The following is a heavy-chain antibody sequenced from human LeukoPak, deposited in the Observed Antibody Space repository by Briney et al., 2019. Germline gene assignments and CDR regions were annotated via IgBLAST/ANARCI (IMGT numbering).Heavy chain of an antibody. CDR1: GFTLNNSD. J-gene: IGHJ4*02. Sequence: PGGSLRLSCAASGFTLNNSDIHWVRQGTGKGLEWVLAIGTSGDTYYAGSVKGRFTISREIAKNSLYLQMNSLRAGDTAVYYCAKDHMSSPVTYGYSFDSWGQGTLVTVSS. CDR2: IGTSGDT. CDR3: AKDHMSSPVTYGYSFDS. D-gene: IGHD5-18*01. V-gene: IGHV3-13*04.